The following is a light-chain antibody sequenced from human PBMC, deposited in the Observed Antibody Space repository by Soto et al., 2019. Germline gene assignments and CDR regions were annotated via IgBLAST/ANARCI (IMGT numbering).Light chain of an antibody. Sequence: IVVNLSRAAEPRSPKERATLWFRASQSVGTKLAWYQQTRGQAPRLLIYGASNRATGVPARFSGSVSGTELTFSFGIVRSEDFAVHSIQVYTELLPTFADGTKVDI. CDR2: GAS. V-gene: IGKV3-15*01. CDR3: QVYTELLPT. J-gene: IGKJ3*01. CDR1: QSVGTK.